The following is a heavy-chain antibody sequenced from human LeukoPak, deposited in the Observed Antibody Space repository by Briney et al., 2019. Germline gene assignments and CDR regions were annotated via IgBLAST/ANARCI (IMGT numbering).Heavy chain of an antibody. CDR1: GFTFSSSA. J-gene: IGHJ4*02. CDR2: ISGSGSGGST. CDR3: ATSGYNRFDY. Sequence: GGSLRLSCAASGFTFSSSAMSWVRQAPGKGLEWVSSISGSGSGGSTYYADSVKGRFTISRENSKNTLYLQMNSLIAEDTAVYYCATSGYNRFDYWGQGTRVTVSS. V-gene: IGHV3-23*01. D-gene: IGHD5-24*01.